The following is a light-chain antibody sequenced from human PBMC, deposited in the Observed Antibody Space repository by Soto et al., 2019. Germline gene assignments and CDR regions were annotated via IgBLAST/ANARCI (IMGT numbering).Light chain of an antibody. CDR2: DVS. J-gene: IGLJ1*01. CDR1: SSDVGGYNY. V-gene: IGLV2-14*03. CDR3: SSYSSSTTRI. Sequence: SALTQPASVSGSPGQSITISCTGTSSDVGGYNYVSWYQHHPGKAPKLMIYDVSDRPSGVSNRFSGSKSGNTASLTISGLQAEDEADYYCSSYSSSTTRIFGTGTKVTVL.